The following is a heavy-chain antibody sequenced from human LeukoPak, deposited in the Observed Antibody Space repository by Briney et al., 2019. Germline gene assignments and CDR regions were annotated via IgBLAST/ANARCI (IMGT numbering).Heavy chain of an antibody. Sequence: SETLSLTCTVSGGSISSYYWSWIRQPPGKGLEWIGSIYYSGSTYYNPSLKSRVTISVDTSKNQFSLKLSSVTAADTAVYYCARGMRDWFDPWGQGTLVTVSS. J-gene: IGHJ5*02. D-gene: IGHD3-16*01. CDR2: IYYSGST. CDR1: GGSISSYY. CDR3: ARGMRDWFDP. V-gene: IGHV4-59*05.